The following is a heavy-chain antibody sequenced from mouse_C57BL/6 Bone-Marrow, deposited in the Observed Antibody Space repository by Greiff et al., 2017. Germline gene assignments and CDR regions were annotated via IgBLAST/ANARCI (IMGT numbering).Heavy chain of an antibody. J-gene: IGHJ2*01. CDR3: AREGITTVVATRECDY. V-gene: IGHV1-55*01. CDR1: GYTFTSYW. D-gene: IGHD1-1*01. Sequence: QVQLKQPGAELVKPGASVKMSCKASGYTFTSYWITWVKQRPGQGLEWIGDIYPGSGSTNYNEKFKSKATLTVDTSSSTAYMQLSSLTSEDSAVYYCAREGITTVVATRECDYWGQGTTLTVSS. CDR2: IYPGSGST.